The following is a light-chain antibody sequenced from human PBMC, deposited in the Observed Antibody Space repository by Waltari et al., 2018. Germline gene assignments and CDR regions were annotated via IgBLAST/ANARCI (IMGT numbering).Light chain of an antibody. CDR3: AAWDDSLNGWV. Sequence: QSVLTQPPSASGTPGQRVTISCSGSSSNIRSTPANWYQQLPGTAPKLLIYSNNQRPSGVPDRFSGSKSGTSASLAISGLQSEDEADYYCAAWDDSLNGWVFGGGTKLTVL. V-gene: IGLV1-44*01. J-gene: IGLJ3*02. CDR2: SNN. CDR1: SSNIRSTP.